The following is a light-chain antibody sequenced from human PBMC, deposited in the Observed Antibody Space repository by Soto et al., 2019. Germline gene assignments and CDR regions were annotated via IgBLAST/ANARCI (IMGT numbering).Light chain of an antibody. CDR2: DAS. CDR1: QSVSSY. Sequence: EIVLTQSPATLSLSPGERATLSCRASQSVSSYLAWYQRKPGQAPRLLIYDASNRATGIPARFSGSGSGTDFTLTISSLEPEDFAVYYCQQRSNWPPPFTFGPGTKVDIK. V-gene: IGKV3-11*01. CDR3: QQRSNWPPPFT. J-gene: IGKJ3*01.